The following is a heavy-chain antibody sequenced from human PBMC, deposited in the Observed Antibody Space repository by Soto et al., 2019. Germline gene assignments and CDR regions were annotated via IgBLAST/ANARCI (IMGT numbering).Heavy chain of an antibody. CDR3: ARGGRPQIVVVITMSYYFDY. V-gene: IGHV4-34*01. J-gene: IGHJ4*02. CDR1: GGSFSGYY. D-gene: IGHD3-22*01. CDR2: INHSGST. Sequence: SETLSLTCAVYGGSFSGYYWTWIRQPPGKGLEWIGEINHSGSTNYNPSLKSRVTISVDTSKNQFSLKLSSVTAADTAVYYCARGGRPQIVVVITMSYYFDYWGQGALVTVSS.